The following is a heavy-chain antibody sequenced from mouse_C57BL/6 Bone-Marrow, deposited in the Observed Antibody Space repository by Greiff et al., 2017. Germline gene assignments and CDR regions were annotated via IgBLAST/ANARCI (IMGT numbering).Heavy chain of an antibody. J-gene: IGHJ2*01. CDR1: GYTFTSYW. CDR2: IIPSNGGT. CDR3: ARWLWLRPGVYFDY. V-gene: IGHV1-53*01. D-gene: IGHD2-2*01. Sequence: QVQLKESGTELVKPGASVTLSCKASGYTFTSYWMHWVKQRPGQGLEWIGNIIPSNGGTNYNEKFKSKATLTVDKSSSTAYMQLSSLTSEDSAVYYCARWLWLRPGVYFDYWGQGTTLTVSS.